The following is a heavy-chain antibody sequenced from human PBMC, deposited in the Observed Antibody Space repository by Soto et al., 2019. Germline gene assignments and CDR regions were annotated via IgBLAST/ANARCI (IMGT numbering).Heavy chain of an antibody. V-gene: IGHV4-4*02. Sequence: PSETLSLTCAVSGGSISSSNWWSWVSQPPGKGLEWIGEIYHSGSTNYNPSLKSRVTISVDKSKNQFSLKLSSVTAADTAVYYCARDRPRDGYHRGDYWGQGTLVTVSS. CDR2: IYHSGST. D-gene: IGHD5-12*01. CDR3: ARDRPRDGYHRGDY. CDR1: GGSISSSNW. J-gene: IGHJ4*02.